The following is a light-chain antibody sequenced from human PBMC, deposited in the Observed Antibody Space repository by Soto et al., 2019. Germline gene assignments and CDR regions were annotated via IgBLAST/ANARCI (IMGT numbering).Light chain of an antibody. CDR2: AAS. J-gene: IGKJ2*01. CDR1: ETISNF. Sequence: DIQMTQSPSSLSASVGDRVFITCRASETISNFLNWYQQKPGKAPKLLIYAASSLQSGVPSRFSGRGSGTDFFLTISSLQPEDFATYFCQQTYSTPYTVGQGTKVDSK. CDR3: QQTYSTPYT. V-gene: IGKV1-39*01.